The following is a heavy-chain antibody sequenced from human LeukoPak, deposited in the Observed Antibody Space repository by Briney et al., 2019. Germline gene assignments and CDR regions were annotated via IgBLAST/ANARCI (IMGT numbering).Heavy chain of an antibody. Sequence: ASETLSFTSTVSGGSISSYYWSWVPHAPGMEVEWIAYIYYSGRTNYNPSLKSRVTMSIDTSKNYFSLNLSSVTAADTAVYYCASTSGSYVFDYWGQGILVTVSS. D-gene: IGHD1-26*01. V-gene: IGHV4-59*01. CDR1: GGSISSYY. CDR2: IYYSGRT. CDR3: ASTSGSYVFDY. J-gene: IGHJ4*02.